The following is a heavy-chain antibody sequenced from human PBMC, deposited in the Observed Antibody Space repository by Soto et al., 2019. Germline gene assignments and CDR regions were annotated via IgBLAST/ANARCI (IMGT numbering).Heavy chain of an antibody. V-gene: IGHV3-23*01. D-gene: IGHD3-16*01. CDR2: ISGSGGST. Sequence: GGSLRLSCAASGFTFGSYAMSWVRQAPEKGLEWVSAISGSGGSTYYADSVKGRFTISRDNSKNTLYLQMNSLRAEDTAVYYCAKVRGPYYYMDVWGKGTTVTVSS. J-gene: IGHJ6*03. CDR1: GFTFGSYA. CDR3: AKVRGPYYYMDV.